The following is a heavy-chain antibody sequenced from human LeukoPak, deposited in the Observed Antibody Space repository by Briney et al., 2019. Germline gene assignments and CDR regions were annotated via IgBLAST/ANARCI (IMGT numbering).Heavy chain of an antibody. CDR1: GGSISSSNW. D-gene: IGHD3-22*01. CDR2: IYHSGST. J-gene: IGHJ4*02. Sequence: QSSETLSLTCAVSGGSISSSNWWSWVRQPPGKGLEWIGEIYHSGSTNYNPSLKSRVTISVDKSKNQFSLKLSSVTAADTAVYYCARYKYYYDSSGYSTPTLDYWGQGTLVTVSS. V-gene: IGHV4-4*02. CDR3: ARYKYYYDSSGYSTPTLDY.